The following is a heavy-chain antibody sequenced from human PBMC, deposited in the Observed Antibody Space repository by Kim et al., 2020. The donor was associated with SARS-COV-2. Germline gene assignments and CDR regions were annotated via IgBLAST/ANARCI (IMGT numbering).Heavy chain of an antibody. D-gene: IGHD1-26*01. CDR3: AKPSIVGATTHWYFDL. V-gene: IGHV3-23*01. J-gene: IGHJ2*01. Sequence: SVKGRFTISRDNSKNTLYLQMNSLRAEDTAVYYCAKPSIVGATTHWYFDLWGRGTLVTVSS.